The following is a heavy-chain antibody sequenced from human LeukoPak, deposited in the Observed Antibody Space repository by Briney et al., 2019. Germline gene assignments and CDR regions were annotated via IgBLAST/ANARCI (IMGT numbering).Heavy chain of an antibody. CDR3: ARKEVN. CDR1: AFTFSSHW. J-gene: IGHJ4*02. CDR2: IKQDGSEK. Sequence: GGSLRLSCTASAFTFSSHWMSWVRQAPGKGLEWVATIKQDGSEKYYVDSVKGRFTISRDNAKNSLYLQMNSLRAEDTAVYYCARKEVNWGQGTLVTVSS. V-gene: IGHV3-7*01.